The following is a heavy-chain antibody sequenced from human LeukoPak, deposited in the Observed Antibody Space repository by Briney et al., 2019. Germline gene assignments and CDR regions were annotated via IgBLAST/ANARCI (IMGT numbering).Heavy chain of an antibody. CDR3: AKVTSQLWFDY. V-gene: IGHV3-33*06. Sequence: PGGSLRLSCAASGFTFSSYGMHWVRQAPGKGLEWVAVIWYDGSNKYYADSVKGRFTISRDNSKNTLYLQMNSLRAEDTAVYYCAKVTSQLWFDYWGQGTLVTVSS. D-gene: IGHD5-18*01. J-gene: IGHJ4*02. CDR2: IWYDGSNK. CDR1: GFTFSSYG.